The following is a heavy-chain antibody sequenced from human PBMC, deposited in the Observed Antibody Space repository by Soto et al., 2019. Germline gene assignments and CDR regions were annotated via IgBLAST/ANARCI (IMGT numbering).Heavy chain of an antibody. CDR1: GFTFKNHW. CDR3: ARAWYNFSSGSARGGHWDFDL. V-gene: IGHV3-74*01. J-gene: IGHJ2*01. D-gene: IGHD3-10*01. Sequence: EVQLVESGGKLVQPGGSLTLSCAASGFTFKNHWMHWVRQAPGKGLVWVSRIHYDGSNTRYADSVNGRFTISRDNAKNSLYLHLSSLKVDDTAVYYCARAWYNFSSGSARGGHWDFDLCGRGTLVTVSS. CDR2: IHYDGSNT.